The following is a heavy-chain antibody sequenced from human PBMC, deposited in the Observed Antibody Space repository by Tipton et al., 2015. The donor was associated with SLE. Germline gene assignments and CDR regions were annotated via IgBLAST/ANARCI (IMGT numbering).Heavy chain of an antibody. CDR2: IWADGNHQ. D-gene: IGHD2-15*01. Sequence: SLRLSCAASGLTFSCCGMHWVRRAPGKGLEGGAVIWADGNHQYDADSVQGRFTFSRDDSMNTLYLQMNSLRAEDTAVYYCAKGGSISGQGTMVVVSS. V-gene: IGHV3-33*06. J-gene: IGHJ3*02. CDR1: GLTFSCCG. CDR3: AKGGSI.